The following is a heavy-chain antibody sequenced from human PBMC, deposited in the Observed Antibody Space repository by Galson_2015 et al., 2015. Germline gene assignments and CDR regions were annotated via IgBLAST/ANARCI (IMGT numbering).Heavy chain of an antibody. V-gene: IGHV3-21*01. J-gene: IGHJ6*02. CDR1: GFTFSSYS. Sequence: SLRLSCAASGFTFSSYSMNWVRQAPGKGLEWVSSISSSSYIYYADSVKGRFTISRDNAKNSLYLQMNSLRAEDTAVYYCARVEVDGSGSYYNSPDYYYYGMDVWGQGTTVTVSS. CDR3: ARVEVDGSGSYYNSPDYYYYGMDV. D-gene: IGHD3-10*01. CDR2: ISSSSYI.